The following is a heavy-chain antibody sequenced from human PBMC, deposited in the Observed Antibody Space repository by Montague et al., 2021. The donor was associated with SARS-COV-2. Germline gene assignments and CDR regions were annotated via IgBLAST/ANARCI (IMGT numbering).Heavy chain of an antibody. D-gene: IGHD2-2*01. Sequence: TLSLTCTVSGASISSGGYYWSWIRQHPGKGLEWIGYIYYSGSTYYNPSLKSRLTISVDTSKNPFSLKLSSVTAADTAMYYCARACVVVPTTRYWFDPWGQGTLVTVSS. CDR3: ARACVVVPTTRYWFDP. J-gene: IGHJ5*02. V-gene: IGHV4-31*03. CDR2: IYYSGST. CDR1: GASISSGGYY.